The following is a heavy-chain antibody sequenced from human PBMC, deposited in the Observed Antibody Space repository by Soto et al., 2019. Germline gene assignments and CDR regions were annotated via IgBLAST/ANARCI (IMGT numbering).Heavy chain of an antibody. CDR2: INHSGST. CDR3: ARNYDFWSGYYNPIGFDY. Sequence: PSETLSLTCAVYVGSFSRSYCSWSRQPPGKLLEWIGEINHSGSTNYNPSLKSRVTISVDTSKNQFSLKLSSVTAADTAVYYCARNYDFWSGYYNPIGFDYWGQGTLDSVTS. D-gene: IGHD3-3*01. CDR1: VGSFSRSY. V-gene: IGHV4-34*01. J-gene: IGHJ4*02.